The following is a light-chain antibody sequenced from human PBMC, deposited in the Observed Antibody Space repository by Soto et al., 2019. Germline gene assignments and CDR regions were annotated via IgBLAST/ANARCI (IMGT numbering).Light chain of an antibody. CDR2: EGT. CDR3: CSYAGSSTIYV. CDR1: SSDVGSYNL. J-gene: IGLJ1*01. V-gene: IGLV2-23*01. Sequence: QSALTQPASVSGSPGQSITISCTGSSSDVGSYNLVSWYQQYPGKAPQLLIDEGTKRPSGLSDRFSASKSGNTASLTIAGLQAEDVADYYCCSYAGSSTIYVFGTGTKLTAL.